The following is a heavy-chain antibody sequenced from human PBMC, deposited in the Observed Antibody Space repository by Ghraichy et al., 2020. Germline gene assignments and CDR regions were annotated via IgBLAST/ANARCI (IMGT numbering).Heavy chain of an antibody. CDR2: VYYTGST. J-gene: IGHJ6*02. D-gene: IGHD3-3*01. Sequence: SETLSLTCTVSGGSISSTSYYWSWIRQPPGKGLEWIGSVYYTGSTHYNPSLKSRVTISADTSKKQFSLKLSSVTAADMAVYYCARDLSRYDFWSGYYRADYYYYGMDVWGQGTTVTVSS. V-gene: IGHV4-39*07. CDR3: ARDLSRYDFWSGYYRADYYYYGMDV. CDR1: GGSISSTSYY.